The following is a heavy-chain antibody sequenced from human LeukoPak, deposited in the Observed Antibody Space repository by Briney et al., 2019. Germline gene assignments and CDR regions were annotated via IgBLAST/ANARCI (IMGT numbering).Heavy chain of an antibody. CDR3: ARDGAGRNKFFGRGGEYYYYGMDV. CDR2: IYTSGST. Sequence: PSQTLSLTCTVSGGSISSGSYYWSWIRQPAGKGLEWIGRIYTSGSTNYNPSLKSRVTISVDTSKNQFSLKLSSVTTAHTAVYSGARDGAGRNKFFGRGGEYYYYGMDVWGQGTTVTVSS. D-gene: IGHD3-3*01. J-gene: IGHJ6*02. CDR1: GGSISSGSYY. V-gene: IGHV4-61*02.